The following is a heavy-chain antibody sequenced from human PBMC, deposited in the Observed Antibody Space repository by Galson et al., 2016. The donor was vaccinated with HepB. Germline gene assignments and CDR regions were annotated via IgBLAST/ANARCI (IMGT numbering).Heavy chain of an antibody. CDR3: VRARYFYGSGSPYFDY. D-gene: IGHD3-10*01. CDR1: GFTFSDYY. CDR2: ISGSDTYT. J-gene: IGHJ4*02. Sequence: SLRLSCAASGFTFSDYYMSWIRQAPGKGLEWVSYISGSDTYTSYADSLKGRFTISRDNAKNSLYLQMNSLRAEDTAVYYCVRARYFYGSGSPYFDYWGQGTLVTVSS. V-gene: IGHV3-11*06.